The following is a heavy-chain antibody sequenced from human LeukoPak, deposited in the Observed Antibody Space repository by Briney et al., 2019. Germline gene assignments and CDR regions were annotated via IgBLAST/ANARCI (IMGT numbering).Heavy chain of an antibody. J-gene: IGHJ6*02. CDR3: ARDMGDYGDSSYYYYGMDV. Sequence: GGSLRLSCAASGFTFSIYDMHWVRQVTGKGLEWVSGIDTAGGTYYPDSVKGRFTMSRENAKNSLHLQMNSLRAGDTAVYYCARDMGDYGDSSYYYYGMDVWGQGTTVTVSS. CDR2: IDTAGGT. D-gene: IGHD4-17*01. V-gene: IGHV3-13*01. CDR1: GFTFSIYD.